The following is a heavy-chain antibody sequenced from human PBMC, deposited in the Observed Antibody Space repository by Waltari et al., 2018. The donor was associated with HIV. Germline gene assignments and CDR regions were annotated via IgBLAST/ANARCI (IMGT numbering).Heavy chain of an antibody. D-gene: IGHD2-2*01. V-gene: IGHV4-34*01. CDR1: GGSFSGYY. Sequence: QVQLQQWGAGLLKPSETLSLTCAVYGGSFSGYYWSWIRQPPGKGLEWIGEINHSGSTNYNPSLKSRVTIAVDTSKNQFSLKLSSVTAADTAVYYCAGSSTRVAFDIWGQGTMVTVSS. CDR3: AGSSTRVAFDI. CDR2: INHSGST. J-gene: IGHJ3*02.